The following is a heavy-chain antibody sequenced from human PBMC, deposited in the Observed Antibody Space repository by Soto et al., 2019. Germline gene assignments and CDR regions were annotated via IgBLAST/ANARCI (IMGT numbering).Heavy chain of an antibody. V-gene: IGHV3-15*07. CDR3: TTDVYGEQYFDY. Sequence: EVQLVESGGGLVKPGGSLRLSCAASGFTFSNAWMNWVRQAPGKGLEWVGRIKSKTDGGTTDYAAPVKGRFTISRDDSKNTLYLQMYSLKTEDTAVYYCTTDVYGEQYFDYWGQGTLVTVSS. CDR2: IKSKTDGGTT. CDR1: GFTFSNAW. D-gene: IGHD4-17*01. J-gene: IGHJ4*02.